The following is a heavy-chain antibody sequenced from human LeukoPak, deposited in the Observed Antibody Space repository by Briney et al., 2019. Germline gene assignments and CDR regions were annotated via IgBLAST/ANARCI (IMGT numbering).Heavy chain of an antibody. CDR3: ASAARGLHYYDSSGYVDY. Sequence: ASVKVSCKASGYTFTSYGMNWVRQAPGQGLEWMGWINTNTGNPTYAQGFTRRFVFSLDTSVSTAYLQISGLKAEDTAVYYCASAARGLHYYDSSGYVDYWGQGTLVTVSS. CDR2: INTNTGNP. D-gene: IGHD3-22*01. CDR1: GYTFTSYG. J-gene: IGHJ4*02. V-gene: IGHV7-4-1*02.